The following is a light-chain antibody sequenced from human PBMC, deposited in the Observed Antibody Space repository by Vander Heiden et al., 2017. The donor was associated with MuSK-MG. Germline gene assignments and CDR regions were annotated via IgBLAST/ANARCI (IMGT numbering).Light chain of an antibody. CDR2: GAS. Sequence: IVMTQSPATLSVSPGDTATLSCRVSRDLDNNLAWYQRRPGQTPRLLIYGASIRATGIPARFSGSGSGTEFTLTIISLQSEDFAVYYCLQYNYWPPLTFGGGTKVEIK. CDR3: LQYNYWPPLT. V-gene: IGKV3-15*01. CDR1: RDLDNN. J-gene: IGKJ4*01.